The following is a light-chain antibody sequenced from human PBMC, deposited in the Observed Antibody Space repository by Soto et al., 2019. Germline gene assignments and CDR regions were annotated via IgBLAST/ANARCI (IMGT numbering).Light chain of an antibody. CDR2: GAS. Sequence: EIVMTQSQATLSVSPVERATLSCRASRNINRKLAWYQQKPGQAPRLLISGASTRATGIPARFSGSGSGTEFTLTISSLQSEDVAVYDCQQYYDYPPLIFGGGTKVEIK. CDR1: RNINRK. CDR3: QQYYDYPPLI. J-gene: IGKJ4*01. V-gene: IGKV3-15*01.